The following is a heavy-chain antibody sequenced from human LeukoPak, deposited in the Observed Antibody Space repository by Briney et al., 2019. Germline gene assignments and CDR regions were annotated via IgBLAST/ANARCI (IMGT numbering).Heavy chain of an antibody. D-gene: IGHD6-19*01. CDR2: ISSSSSYI. CDR3: ARVRYSSGWYGGLEY. Sequence: GGTLRLSCAASGFTFSSYGMNWVRQAPGKGLEWVSSISSSSSYIYYADSVKGRFTISRDNAKNSLYLQMNSLRAEDTAVYYCARVRYSSGWYGGLEYWGQGTLVTVSS. J-gene: IGHJ4*02. CDR1: GFTFSSYG. V-gene: IGHV3-21*01.